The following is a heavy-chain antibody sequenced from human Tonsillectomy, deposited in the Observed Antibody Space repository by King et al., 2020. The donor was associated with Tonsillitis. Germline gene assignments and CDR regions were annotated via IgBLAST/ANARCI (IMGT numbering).Heavy chain of an antibody. CDR3: ARDLGCTSTSCYGYYYYGMDV. J-gene: IGHJ6*02. CDR2: ISVDNDKT. D-gene: IGHD2-2*01. V-gene: IGHV1-18*01. CDR1: GYTFTSYG. Sequence: QLVQSGAEVKKPGASLRVSCKASGYTFTSYGISWVRQAPGQGLEWMGWISVDNDKTTYAQKFQGRVTMTTDTSTSTAYMELRSLRSDDTAVYYCARDLGCTSTSCYGYYYYGMDVWGQGTPVTVSS.